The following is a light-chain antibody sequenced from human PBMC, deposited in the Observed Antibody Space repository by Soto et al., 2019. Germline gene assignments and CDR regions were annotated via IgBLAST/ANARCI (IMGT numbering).Light chain of an antibody. CDR3: QSYDRGLSGYV. Sequence: QPVLTQPPSVSGAPGQRVTISCTGSSSNIGADFDVHWYQHLPGTAPRLLIYGHSNRPSGVPDRFSGSKSGTSASLAITGLQADDEADYYCQSYDRGLSGYVFGAGTKVTVL. CDR1: SSNIGADFD. CDR2: GHS. J-gene: IGLJ1*01. V-gene: IGLV1-40*01.